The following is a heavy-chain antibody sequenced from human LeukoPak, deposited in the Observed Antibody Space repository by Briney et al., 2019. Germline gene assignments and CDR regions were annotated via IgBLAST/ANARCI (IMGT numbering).Heavy chain of an antibody. Sequence: GGSLRLSCAASGFTFSSYGMHWVRQAPGKGLEWVSAISGSGGSTYYADSVKGRFTISRDNSKNTLYLQMNSLRAEDTAVYYCAKAGYGSGSYYFDYWGQGTLVTVSS. V-gene: IGHV3-23*01. CDR1: GFTFSSYG. CDR2: ISGSGGST. CDR3: AKAGYGSGSYYFDY. D-gene: IGHD3-10*01. J-gene: IGHJ4*02.